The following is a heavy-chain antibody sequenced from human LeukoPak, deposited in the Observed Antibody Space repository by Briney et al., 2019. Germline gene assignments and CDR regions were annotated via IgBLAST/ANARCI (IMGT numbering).Heavy chain of an antibody. Sequence: GRSLRLSCAACGFTFSSYGMHWVRQAPGKGLEWVAVIWYDGSNKYYADSVKGRFTISRDNSKNTLYLQMNSLRAEDTAVYYCARGAYDILTGYHNEGYFDYWGQGTLVTVSS. D-gene: IGHD3-9*01. CDR3: ARGAYDILTGYHNEGYFDY. V-gene: IGHV3-33*01. CDR2: IWYDGSNK. J-gene: IGHJ4*02. CDR1: GFTFSSYG.